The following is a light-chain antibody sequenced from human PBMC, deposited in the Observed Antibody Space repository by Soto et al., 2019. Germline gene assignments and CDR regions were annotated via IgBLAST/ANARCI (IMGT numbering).Light chain of an antibody. CDR1: QSVSSK. Sequence: EIVMTQSPATLSVSPGEGATLSCKASQSVSSKLAWYQQKPGQAPRVLIYGAFTRATGIPARFSGSGSGTEFTHPTSSLQSEDFAVYYSLQTTASPFPFGHGTKLEIK. CDR3: LQTTASPFP. V-gene: IGKV3-15*01. CDR2: GAF. J-gene: IGKJ2*01.